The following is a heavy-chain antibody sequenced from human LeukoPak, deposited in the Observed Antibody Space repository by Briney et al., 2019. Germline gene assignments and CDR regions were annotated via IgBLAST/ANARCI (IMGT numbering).Heavy chain of an antibody. CDR2: ITGSGKFT. Sequence: GGSLRLSCAASGFTFSNYAMSWVRQTPGKGLEWVSAITGSGKFTDYADSVKGRFTISRDNSKNTLYLQMNSLRAEDTAMYYCAKRSAESSGYFDSWGQGTLVTVSS. CDR1: GFTFSNYA. V-gene: IGHV3-23*01. D-gene: IGHD6-19*01. J-gene: IGHJ4*02. CDR3: AKRSAESSGYFDS.